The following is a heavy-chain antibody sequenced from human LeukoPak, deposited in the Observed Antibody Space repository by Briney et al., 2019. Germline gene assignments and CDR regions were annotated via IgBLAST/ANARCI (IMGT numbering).Heavy chain of an antibody. CDR3: ARGEIFGVVIIPNYFDY. D-gene: IGHD3-3*01. Sequence: SVKVSCKASGGTFSSYAISWVRQAPGQRLEWMGRIIPIFGTANYAQKFQGRVTITTDESTSTAYMELSSLRSEDTAVYYCARGEIFGVVIIPNYFDYWGQGTLVTVSS. CDR1: GGTFSSYA. V-gene: IGHV1-69*05. CDR2: IIPIFGTA. J-gene: IGHJ4*02.